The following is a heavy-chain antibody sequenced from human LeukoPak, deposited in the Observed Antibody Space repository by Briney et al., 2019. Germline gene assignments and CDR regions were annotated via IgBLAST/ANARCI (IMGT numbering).Heavy chain of an antibody. Sequence: GGSLRLSCAASGFTVSSNYMGWVRQAPGKGLEWVSVTYRDGSTYHADSVKGRFIISRDNSKNTLYLQMNSLRAEDTAVYYCARDRNSSGSSPDDWGQGTLVTVSS. D-gene: IGHD3-22*01. CDR3: ARDRNSSGSSPDD. CDR2: TYRDGST. CDR1: GFTVSSNY. J-gene: IGHJ4*02. V-gene: IGHV3-66*01.